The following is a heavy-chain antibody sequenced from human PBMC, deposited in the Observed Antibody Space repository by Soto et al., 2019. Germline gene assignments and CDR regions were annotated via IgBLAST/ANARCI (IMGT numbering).Heavy chain of an antibody. CDR1: GGSISSYY. CDR3: AGTIADNWFDP. Sequence: SETLSLTCTVSGGSISSYYWSWIRQPPGKGLEWIGYIYYSGSTNYNPSLKSRVTISVDTSKNQFSLKLSSVTAADTAVYYCAGTIADNWFDPWGQGTLVTVSS. J-gene: IGHJ5*02. CDR2: IYYSGST. D-gene: IGHD3-3*01. V-gene: IGHV4-59*01.